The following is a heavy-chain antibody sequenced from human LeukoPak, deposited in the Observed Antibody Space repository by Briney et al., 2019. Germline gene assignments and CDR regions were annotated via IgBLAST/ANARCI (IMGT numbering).Heavy chain of an antibody. CDR3: ARSLGLRAFYYLDY. Sequence: SETLSLTCAVYGGSLSGYYWSWIRQPPGKGLEWIGEINHSGGTNYNPSLNSRVSISVDTSWTHFSLQLSSVTAADTAVYYCARSLGLRAFYYLDYWGQGTLVTVSS. V-gene: IGHV4-34*01. D-gene: IGHD5-12*01. CDR1: GGSLSGYY. J-gene: IGHJ4*02. CDR2: INHSGGT.